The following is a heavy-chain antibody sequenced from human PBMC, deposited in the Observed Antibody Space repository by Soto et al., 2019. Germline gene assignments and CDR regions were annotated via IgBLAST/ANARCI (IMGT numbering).Heavy chain of an antibody. V-gene: IGHV1-2*02. CDR3: ARELRGDSGYDYYYYGMDV. Sequence: ASVKVSCKASGYTFTGYYMHWVRQAPGQGLEWMGWINPNSGGTNYAQKFQGRVTMTRDTYISTAYMELSRLRSDDTAVYYCARELRGDSGYDYYYYGMDVWGQGTTVTVSS. CDR1: GYTFTGYY. CDR2: INPNSGGT. D-gene: IGHD5-12*01. J-gene: IGHJ6*02.